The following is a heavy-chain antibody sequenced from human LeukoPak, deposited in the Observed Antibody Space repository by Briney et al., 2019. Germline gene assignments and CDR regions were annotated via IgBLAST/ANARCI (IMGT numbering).Heavy chain of an antibody. Sequence: GGSLRLSCAASGFTFSSYAMSWVRQAPGKGLEWVSAISGSGGSTYYADSVKGRFTISRDNSKNTLYLQMNSLRAEDTAVYYCAKDYYDIFTGYYLFDYWGQGTLVTVSS. D-gene: IGHD3-9*01. CDR2: ISGSGGST. CDR1: GFTFSSYA. J-gene: IGHJ4*02. CDR3: AKDYYDIFTGYYLFDY. V-gene: IGHV3-23*01.